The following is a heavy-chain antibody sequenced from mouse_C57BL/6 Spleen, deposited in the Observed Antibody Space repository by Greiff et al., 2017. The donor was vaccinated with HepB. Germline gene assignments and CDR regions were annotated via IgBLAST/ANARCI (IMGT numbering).Heavy chain of an antibody. CDR2: IYPRSGNT. J-gene: IGHJ4*01. CDR3: ARRATVVARGYAMDY. D-gene: IGHD1-1*01. V-gene: IGHV1-81*01. Sequence: VQLQQSGAELARPGASVKLSCKASGYTFTSYGISWVKQRTGQGLEWIGEIYPRSGNTYYNEKFKGKATLTADKSSSTAYMELRSLTSEDSAVYFCARRATVVARGYAMDYWGQGTSVTVSS. CDR1: GYTFTSYG.